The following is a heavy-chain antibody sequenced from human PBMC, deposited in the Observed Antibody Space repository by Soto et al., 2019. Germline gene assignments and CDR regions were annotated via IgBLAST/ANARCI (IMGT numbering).Heavy chain of an antibody. V-gene: IGHV4-31*03. D-gene: IGHD6-6*01. Sequence: SETLSLTYTVSGGSMRSGGCSWIWNRQSPGKGLEWIGYIYYSGSTYYNPSLESRVAISLDTSRSQFSLTLHSVTAADTAIYYCARDRHNNFFDPWGQGTLVTVSS. CDR3: ARDRHNNFFDP. CDR2: IYYSGST. CDR1: GGSMRSGGCS. J-gene: IGHJ5*02.